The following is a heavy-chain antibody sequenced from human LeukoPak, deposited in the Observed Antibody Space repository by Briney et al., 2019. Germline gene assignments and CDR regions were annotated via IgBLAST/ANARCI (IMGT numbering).Heavy chain of an antibody. CDR3: AREASSGSYSPFDY. CDR2: IIPIFGTA. Sequence: ASVKVSCKASGGTFISYAISWVRQAPGQGLEWMGGIIPIFGTANYAQKFQGRVTITADESTSTAYMELSSLRSEDTAVYYCAREASSGSYSPFDYWGQRTLVTVSS. CDR1: GGTFISYA. J-gene: IGHJ4*02. D-gene: IGHD1-26*01. V-gene: IGHV1-69*01.